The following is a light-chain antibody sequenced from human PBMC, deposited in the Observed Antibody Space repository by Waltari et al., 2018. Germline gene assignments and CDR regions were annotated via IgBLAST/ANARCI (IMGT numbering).Light chain of an antibody. CDR3: QQYNSYSGT. J-gene: IGKJ1*01. Sequence: DLQITQSPSTLSPSVGDRVTMTCRASQSVSSWLAWYQHKPGKAPNLLIYKASSLESGVPSRFSGSGSGTEFAVTSSTLQPDDFATYYCQQYNSYSGTFGQGTKVEIK. CDR2: KAS. V-gene: IGKV1-5*03. CDR1: QSVSSW.